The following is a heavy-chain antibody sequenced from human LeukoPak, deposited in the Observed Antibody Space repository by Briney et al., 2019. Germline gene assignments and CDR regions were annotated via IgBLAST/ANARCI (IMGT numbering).Heavy chain of an antibody. CDR2: FDPEDGET. Sequence: ASVKVSCKVSGYTLTELSMHWARQAPGKGLEWMGGFDPEDGETIYAQKFQGRVTMTEGTSTDTAYMELSSLRSEDTAVYYCATPKGYSSSWYWFNYWGQGTLVTVSS. CDR1: GYTLTELS. D-gene: IGHD6-13*01. J-gene: IGHJ4*02. CDR3: ATPKGYSSSWYWFNY. V-gene: IGHV1-24*01.